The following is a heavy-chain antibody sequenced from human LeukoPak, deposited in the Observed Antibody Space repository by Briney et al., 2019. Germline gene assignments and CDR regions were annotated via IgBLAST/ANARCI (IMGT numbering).Heavy chain of an antibody. CDR3: ARDGSKRDYYYMDV. Sequence: VKPSETLSLTCTVPGGSISSYYWSWIRPPAGKGLEWIGRIYTSGSTNYNPSLKSRVTMSVDTSKNQFSLKLSSVTAADTAVYYCARDGSKRDYYYMDVWGKGTAVTVSS. V-gene: IGHV4-4*07. CDR1: GGSISSYY. J-gene: IGHJ6*03. CDR2: IYTSGST.